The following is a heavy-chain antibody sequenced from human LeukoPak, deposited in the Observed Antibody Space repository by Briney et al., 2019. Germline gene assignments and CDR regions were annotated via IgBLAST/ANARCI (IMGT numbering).Heavy chain of an antibody. J-gene: IGHJ6*04. V-gene: IGHV3-74*01. Sequence: GGSLRLSCAASGFTFSSYWMHWVRQAPRKGLVWVSRINSDGSSTSYADSVKGRFTISRDNAKNTLYLQMNSLRAEDTAVYYCARAPVVVATTHYYYYGMDVWGKGTTVTVSS. CDR3: ARAPVVVATTHYYYYGMDV. D-gene: IGHD2-15*01. CDR2: INSDGSST. CDR1: GFTFSSYW.